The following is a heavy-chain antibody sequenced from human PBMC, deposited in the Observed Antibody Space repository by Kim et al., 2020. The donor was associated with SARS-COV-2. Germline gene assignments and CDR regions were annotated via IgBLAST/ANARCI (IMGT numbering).Heavy chain of an antibody. CDR1: GFTFSSYA. CDR2: ISGSGGST. J-gene: IGHJ6*02. V-gene: IGHV3-23*01. CDR3: ANGGLEYSSSSSYGKTMGSYYYYYYGMDV. D-gene: IGHD6-6*01. Sequence: GGSLRLSCAASGFTFSSYAMSWVRQAPGKGLEWVSAISGSGGSTYYADSVKGRFTISRDNSKNTLYLQMNSLRAEDTAVYYCANGGLEYSSSSSYGKTMGSYYYYYYGMDVWGQGTTVTVSS.